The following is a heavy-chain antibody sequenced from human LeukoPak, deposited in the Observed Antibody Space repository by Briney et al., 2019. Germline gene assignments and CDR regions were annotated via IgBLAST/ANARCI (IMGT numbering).Heavy chain of an antibody. CDR1: GFTFSSYA. J-gene: IGHJ4*02. CDR2: ISGSGGST. D-gene: IGHD3-10*01. CDR3: AKEDYYGSGSYLGY. Sequence: AGGSLRLSCAASGFTFSSYAMSWVRQAPGKGLEWVSVISGSGGSTYYADSVKGRLTISRDNSKNTLDLQLNSLRVEDTAVYHCAKEDYYGSGSYLGYWGQGTPVTVSS. V-gene: IGHV3-23*01.